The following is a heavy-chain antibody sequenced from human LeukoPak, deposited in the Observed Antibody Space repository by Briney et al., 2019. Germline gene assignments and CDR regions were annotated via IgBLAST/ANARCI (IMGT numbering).Heavy chain of an antibody. Sequence: GGSLRLSCAASGFTFSSHEMNWVRQAPGKGLEWVSYIGGSGRTIYYADSVKGRFTISRDNAKNSLFLQMNTLRAEDTAVYYCAGSVPHGYFDSWGQGTQVTVSS. V-gene: IGHV3-48*03. CDR3: AGSVPHGYFDS. CDR1: GFTFSSHE. CDR2: IGGSGRTI. J-gene: IGHJ4*02.